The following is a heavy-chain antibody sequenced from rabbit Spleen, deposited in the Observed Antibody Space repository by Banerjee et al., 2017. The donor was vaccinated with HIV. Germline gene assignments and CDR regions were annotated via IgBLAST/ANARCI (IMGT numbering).Heavy chain of an antibody. CDR2: IDTDSTSTT. J-gene: IGHJ6*01. CDR1: GFDFSTYG. CDR3: ARGPDSGGGGCNL. D-gene: IGHD1-1*01. Sequence: QEQLVESGGGLVQPGGSLKLSCKASGFDFSTYGVSWVRQAPGKGLEWIACIDTDSTSTTYYASWAKGRFTCSKTSSTTVTLQMTSLAVADTATYFCARGPDSGGGGCNLWGPGTLVTVS. V-gene: IGHV1S45*01.